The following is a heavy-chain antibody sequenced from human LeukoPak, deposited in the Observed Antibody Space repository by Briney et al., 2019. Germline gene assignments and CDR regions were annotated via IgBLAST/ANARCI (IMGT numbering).Heavy chain of an antibody. CDR2: IYSDGTA. CDR3: ARAKVGAAGFFDY. J-gene: IGHJ4*02. Sequence: GGSLRLSCAASGFTVSSNYMSWVRQAPGKGPEWVSIIYSDGTAYYADSVKGRFTISRDNSKNTLYLQMNSLRAEDTAVYYCARAKVGAAGFFDYWGQGTLVTVSS. D-gene: IGHD6-13*01. V-gene: IGHV3-53*01. CDR1: GFTVSSNY.